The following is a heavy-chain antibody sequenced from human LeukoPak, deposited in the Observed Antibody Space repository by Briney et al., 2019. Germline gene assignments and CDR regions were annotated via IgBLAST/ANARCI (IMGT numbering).Heavy chain of an antibody. CDR2: IQYPGTT. V-gene: IGHV4-59*08. CDR3: VKRGIEDPGRVLFDY. D-gene: IGHD1-26*01. J-gene: IGHJ4*02. CDR1: GGSISNNY. Sequence: SETLSLTCTASGGSISNNYWSWVRQPPGKRLEWVAYIQYPGTTDYNPALKRRVTISLESYDNQSSLKLSSVTAADTAIYYCVKRGIEDPGRVLFDYWGRGTLVTVSS.